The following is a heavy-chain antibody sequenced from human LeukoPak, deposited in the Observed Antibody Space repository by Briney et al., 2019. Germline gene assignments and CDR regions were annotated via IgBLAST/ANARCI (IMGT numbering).Heavy chain of an antibody. D-gene: IGHD2-15*01. V-gene: IGHV4-4*07. J-gene: IGHJ5*02. Sequence: SETLSLTCTVSGGSISSYHWSWIRQPAGKGLEWIGSIYHSGSTYYNPSLKSRVTISVDTSKNQFSLKLSSVTAADTAVYYCAREADIVVVVAATGGWFDPWGQGTLVTVSS. CDR2: IYHSGST. CDR3: AREADIVVVVAATGGWFDP. CDR1: GGSISSYH.